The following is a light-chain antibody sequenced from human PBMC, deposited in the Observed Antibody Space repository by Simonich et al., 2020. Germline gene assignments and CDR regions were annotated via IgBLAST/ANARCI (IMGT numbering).Light chain of an antibody. CDR1: KLGDKY. V-gene: IGLV3-1*01. CDR2: QDS. CDR3: QAWDSSTAV. Sequence: SYELTQPPSVSVSPGQTASITCPGDKLGDKYACWYQQKPGQSPVLVIYQDSTRPSGIPERFSGSNSGNTATLTISGTQAMDEADYYCQAWDSSTAVFGTGTKVTVL. J-gene: IGLJ1*01.